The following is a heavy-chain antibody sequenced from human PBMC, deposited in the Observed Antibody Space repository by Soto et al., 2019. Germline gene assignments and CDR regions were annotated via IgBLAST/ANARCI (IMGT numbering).Heavy chain of an antibody. D-gene: IGHD3-16*01. CDR2: ARNKPKGYTT. Sequence: ELQLVESGGGLVQLGGSLRLSCAAAGFTISDHYMDWVRQAPGKGLEWVGRARNKPKGYTTEYAASVKGRFTISRDDSKNSLYLQIDSLKTEDTAVYYCARVSLNSLRAYEYWGQGTLVTVSS. J-gene: IGHJ4*02. CDR1: GFTISDHY. CDR3: ARVSLNSLRAYEY. V-gene: IGHV3-72*01.